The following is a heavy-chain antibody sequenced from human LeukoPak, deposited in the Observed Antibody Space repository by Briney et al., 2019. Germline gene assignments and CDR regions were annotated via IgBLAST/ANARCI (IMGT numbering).Heavy chain of an antibody. CDR2: IIPILGIA. CDR3: ARASTYYYGSAIYGMDV. CDR1: GGTFSSYA. D-gene: IGHD3-10*01. V-gene: IGHV1-69*04. Sequence: GASVKVSCKASGGTFSSYAISWVRQAPGQGLEWMGRIIPILGIANYAQKFQGRVTITADKSTSTAYMELSSLRSEDTAVYYCARASTYYYGSAIYGMDVWGQGTTVTVSS. J-gene: IGHJ6*02.